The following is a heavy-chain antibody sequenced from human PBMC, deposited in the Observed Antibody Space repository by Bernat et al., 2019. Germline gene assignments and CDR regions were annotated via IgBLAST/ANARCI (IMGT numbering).Heavy chain of an antibody. J-gene: IGHJ3*02. CDR1: GFTFSSYS. V-gene: IGHV3-48*02. CDR3: ARPSFTVTRYSYAFDI. Sequence: EVQLVESGGGLVQPGGSMRLYCAASGFTFSSYSMNWVRQAPGKGLEWVSYISSSSSTKYYADSVKGRFTISRDNAKSTLYLQMNSLRDEDTAVYYCARPSFTVTRYSYAFDIWGQGTMVTVSS. D-gene: IGHD4-17*01. CDR2: ISSSSSTK.